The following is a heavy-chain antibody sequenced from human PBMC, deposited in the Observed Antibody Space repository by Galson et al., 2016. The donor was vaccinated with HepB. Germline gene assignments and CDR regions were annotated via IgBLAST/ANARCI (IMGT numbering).Heavy chain of an antibody. CDR2: ITGDRANA. Sequence: SLRLSCAASGFTFGTYTMHWTRQAPGEGLQWVSLITGDRANAYYAASVKGRFTISRDNRKNSRYMQMNSLRTEDTALYYCAKDHGGYSGFDYWGQGTLVTVSS. J-gene: IGHJ4*02. V-gene: IGHV3-43*01. CDR3: AKDHGGYSGFDY. D-gene: IGHD4-23*01. CDR1: GFTFGTYT.